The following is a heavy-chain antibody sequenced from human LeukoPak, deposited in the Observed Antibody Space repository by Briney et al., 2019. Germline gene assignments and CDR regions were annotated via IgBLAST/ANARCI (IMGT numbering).Heavy chain of an antibody. V-gene: IGHV4-39*02. Sequence: SETLSLTCTVSGGSISSSSYYWGWVRQSPGRGLEWLGNIFYNGGPYYNPSFKSRVAISVDTSKNHFSLTLNAVTAADTAVYYCASYSGIYSAFEIWSQGTLVTVSS. CDR3: ASYSGIYSAFEI. CDR2: IFYNGGP. CDR1: GGSISSSSYY. D-gene: IGHD1-26*01. J-gene: IGHJ3*02.